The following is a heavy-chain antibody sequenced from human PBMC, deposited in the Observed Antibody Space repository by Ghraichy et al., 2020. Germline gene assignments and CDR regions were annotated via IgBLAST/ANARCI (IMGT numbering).Heavy chain of an antibody. Sequence: SETLSLTCTVSGGSISSYYWSWIRQPPGKGLEWIGYIYYSGSTNYNPSLKSRVTISVDTSKNQFSLKLSSVTAADTAVYYCARIKWAVTTSWWFDPWGQGTLVTVSS. CDR2: IYYSGST. CDR3: ARIKWAVTTSWWFDP. D-gene: IGHD4-17*01. CDR1: GGSISSYY. V-gene: IGHV4-59*01. J-gene: IGHJ5*02.